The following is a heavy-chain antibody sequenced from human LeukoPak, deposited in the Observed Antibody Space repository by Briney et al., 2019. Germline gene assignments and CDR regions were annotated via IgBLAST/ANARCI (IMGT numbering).Heavy chain of an antibody. J-gene: IGHJ4*02. V-gene: IGHV3-33*06. CDR3: AKRGSAWDLDY. CDR2: IWHDGSNK. Sequence: PGRSLRLSCAASGFTFSSYGMHWVRQAPGKGLEWVAVIWHDGSNKYYADSVKGRFTISRDNSQNTLYLQLNSLRAEDTAVYYCAKRGSAWDLDYWGQGTLVPVSS. CDR1: GFTFSSYG. D-gene: IGHD6-25*01.